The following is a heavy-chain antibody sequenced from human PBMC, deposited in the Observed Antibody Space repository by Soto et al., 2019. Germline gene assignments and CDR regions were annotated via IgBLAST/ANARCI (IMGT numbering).Heavy chain of an antibody. CDR2: INPATGAA. CDR1: GYPVTAYY. V-gene: IGHV1-2*02. J-gene: IGHJ3*02. Sequence: QLHLVQSGAVVKKPGASVTVSCSASGYPVTAYYMHWVRQAPGRGLEWMGGINPATGAAKYTQRFQGRGPRTRDTATSPVFMELSGLTSEDTAVFFCARGGGVGVAGSAAFDMWGQGTLVTVSS. CDR3: ARGGGVGVAGSAAFDM. D-gene: IGHD3-3*01.